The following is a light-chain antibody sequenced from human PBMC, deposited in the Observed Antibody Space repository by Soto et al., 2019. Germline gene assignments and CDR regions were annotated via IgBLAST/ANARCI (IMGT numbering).Light chain of an antibody. Sequence: QSALTQPASVSGSPGQSITISCTGSSSDIGGYKYVSWYQHHPGKAPQLIIFDVINRPSGVSNRFSGSKSGNTASLTIFGLQAEDEADYYCVSYTSSTMYVFGTGTKLTVL. V-gene: IGLV2-14*03. CDR2: DVI. J-gene: IGLJ1*01. CDR1: SSDIGGYKY. CDR3: VSYTSSTMYV.